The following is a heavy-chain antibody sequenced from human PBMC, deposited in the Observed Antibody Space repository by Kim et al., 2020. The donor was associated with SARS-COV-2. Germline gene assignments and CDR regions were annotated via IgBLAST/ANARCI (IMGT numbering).Heavy chain of an antibody. D-gene: IGHD3-22*01. CDR2: ISSSSSYI. Sequence: GGSLRLSCAASGFTFSSYSMNWVRQAPGKGLEWVSSISSSSSYIYYADSVKGRFTISRDNAKNSLYLQMNSLRAEDTAVYYCARRGGYYDGSGYSYFDYWGEGTLVTVSS. CDR1: GFTFSSYS. J-gene: IGHJ4*02. V-gene: IGHV3-21*01. CDR3: ARRGGYYDGSGYSYFDY.